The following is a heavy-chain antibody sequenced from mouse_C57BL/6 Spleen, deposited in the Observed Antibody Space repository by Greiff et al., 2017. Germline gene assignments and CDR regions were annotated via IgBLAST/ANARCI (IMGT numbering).Heavy chain of an antibody. CDR1: GYTFTDYN. V-gene: IGHV1-22*01. Sequence: EVQLQQSGPELVKPGASVKMSCKASGYTFTDYNMHWVKQSHGKSLEWIGYINPNNGGTSYNQKFKGKATLTVNKSSSTAYMELRSLTSEDSAVYYCARTNYGNYVAWYFDVWGTGTTVTVSS. CDR2: INPNNGGT. J-gene: IGHJ1*03. CDR3: ARTNYGNYVAWYFDV. D-gene: IGHD2-1*01.